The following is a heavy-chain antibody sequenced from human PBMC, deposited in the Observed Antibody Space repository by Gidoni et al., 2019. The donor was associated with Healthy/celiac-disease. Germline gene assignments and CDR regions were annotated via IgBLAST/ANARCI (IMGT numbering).Heavy chain of an antibody. Sequence: QVQLQQWGAGLLKPSETLSLTCAVYGGSFSGYYWSWIRQPPGKGLEWIGEINHSGSTNYNPSLKSRVTISVDTSKNQFSLKLSSVTAADTAVYYCARGLSGRSSGPTWGQGTLVTVSS. D-gene: IGHD6-19*01. CDR3: ARGLSGRSSGPT. V-gene: IGHV4-34*01. J-gene: IGHJ4*02. CDR1: GGSFSGYY. CDR2: INHSGST.